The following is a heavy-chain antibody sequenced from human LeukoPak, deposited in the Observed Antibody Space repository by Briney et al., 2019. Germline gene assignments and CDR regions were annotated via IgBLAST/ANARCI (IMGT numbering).Heavy chain of an antibody. CDR1: EYTFTIYD. CDR2: MNPKSGNT. V-gene: IGHV1-8*01. J-gene: IGHJ5*02. D-gene: IGHD3-9*01. Sequence: GASVKVSCKASEYTFTIYDINWVRQATGQGLEWLGWMNPKSGNTGYAQKFQGRVTMTRNTSISTAYMELSSLRSEDTAVYYCARVGEYYDILTGYSNWFDPWGQGTLVTVSS. CDR3: ARVGEYYDILTGYSNWFDP.